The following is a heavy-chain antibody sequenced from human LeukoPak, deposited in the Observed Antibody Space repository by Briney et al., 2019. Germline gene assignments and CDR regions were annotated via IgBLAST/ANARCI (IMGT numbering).Heavy chain of an antibody. J-gene: IGHJ4*02. Sequence: ASVKVSCKASGGTFSSYAISWVRQAPGQGLEWMGRIIPILGIANYAQKFQGRVTITADKSTSTAYMELSSLRSEDTAVYYCARDLGGDNWNYVFDYWGQGTLVTVSS. CDR2: IIPILGIA. CDR1: GGTFSSYA. CDR3: ARDLGGDNWNYVFDY. D-gene: IGHD1-7*01. V-gene: IGHV1-69*04.